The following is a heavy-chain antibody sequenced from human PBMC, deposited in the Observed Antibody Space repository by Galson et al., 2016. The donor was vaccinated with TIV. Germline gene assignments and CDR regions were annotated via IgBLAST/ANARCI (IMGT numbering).Heavy chain of an antibody. CDR1: GGTFSSYV. CDR2: IIPLFRTT. V-gene: IGHV1-69*06. J-gene: IGHJ6*02. D-gene: IGHD5-18*01. Sequence: SVKVSCKASGGTFSSYVIKWVRLAPGQGLEWMGGIIPLFRTTNYAQKFQGRVTITADKSTNTAYMELNSLKYGDTAVYYCATDRNTAFDTYHYYYGMDVWGQGTTVIVSS. CDR3: ATDRNTAFDTYHYYYGMDV.